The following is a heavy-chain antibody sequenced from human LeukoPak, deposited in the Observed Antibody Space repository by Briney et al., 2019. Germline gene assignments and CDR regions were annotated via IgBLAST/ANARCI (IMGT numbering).Heavy chain of an antibody. CDR2: IGTAGDT. J-gene: IGHJ4*02. D-gene: IGHD5-18*01. CDR3: ARVSPYGYNLDY. V-gene: IGHV3-13*01. Sequence: GGSLRLSCAASGFTFSSYDMHWVRQATGKGLEWVSAIGTAGDTYYPGSVKGRFTISRENAKNSLYLQMNSLRAGDTAVYYCARVSPYGYNLDYWGQGTLVTVSS. CDR1: GFTFSSYD.